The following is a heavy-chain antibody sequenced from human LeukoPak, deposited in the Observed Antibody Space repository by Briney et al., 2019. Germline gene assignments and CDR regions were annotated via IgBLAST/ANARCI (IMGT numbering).Heavy chain of an antibody. D-gene: IGHD2-21*01. Sequence: GGSLRLSCAASGFTFSNYAMTWVRQAPGKGLEWVSAISGSRGGTYYADSVKGRFTISRDNSKNTLYLQMNSLRAEDTAIYYCAPADSDYWGQGTLVTVSS. CDR2: ISGSRGGT. CDR1: GFTFSNYA. CDR3: APADSDY. V-gene: IGHV3-23*01. J-gene: IGHJ4*02.